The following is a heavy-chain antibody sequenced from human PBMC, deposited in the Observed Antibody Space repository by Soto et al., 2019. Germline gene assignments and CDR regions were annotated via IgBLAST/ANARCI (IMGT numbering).Heavy chain of an antibody. CDR3: ADRRGEPCHFDS. D-gene: IGHD1-1*01. J-gene: IGHJ4*02. Sequence: QITLKESGPSLLKPTQTLTLTCTFSGFSLTTNGVGVGWIRQPPGKALECLALIYWDDDKRYSPSLKTRLTIPKDTAKKQVVLTMTNMAPVDTTTEYRADRRGEPCHFDSWSQGTLFVFSS. CDR1: GFSLTTNGVG. CDR2: IYWDDDK. V-gene: IGHV2-5*02.